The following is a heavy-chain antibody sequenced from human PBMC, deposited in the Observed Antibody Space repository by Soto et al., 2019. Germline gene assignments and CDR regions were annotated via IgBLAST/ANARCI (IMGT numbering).Heavy chain of an antibody. CDR1: SGSISVTNVF. CDR2: VDYSGTA. V-gene: IGHV4-39*01. CDR3: ARITGRHLDY. J-gene: IGHJ4*02. D-gene: IGHD1-20*01. Sequence: SETLSLTCTVSSGSISVTNVFWCWFRQPPGKGLEWIGNVDYSGTAYFSPSLATRVTLHVDTSKNQFSLTLYSVTAADTAVYYCARITGRHLDYWGQGILVTVSS.